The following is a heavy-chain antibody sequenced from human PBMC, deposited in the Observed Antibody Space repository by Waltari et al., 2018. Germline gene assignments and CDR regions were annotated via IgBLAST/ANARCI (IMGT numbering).Heavy chain of an antibody. CDR3: ARPGEGDFWSGYWPGWFDP. CDR2: IYYSGST. J-gene: IGHJ5*02. Sequence: QLQLQESGRGLVKPSETLSLTCTVSGGSISSRSYYWGWIRQPPGTGLEWIGSIYYSGSTYYNPSLKSRVTISVDPSKNQFSLKLSSVTAADTAVYYCARPGEGDFWSGYWPGWFDPWGQGTLVTVSS. CDR1: GGSISSRSYY. D-gene: IGHD3-3*01. V-gene: IGHV4-39*01.